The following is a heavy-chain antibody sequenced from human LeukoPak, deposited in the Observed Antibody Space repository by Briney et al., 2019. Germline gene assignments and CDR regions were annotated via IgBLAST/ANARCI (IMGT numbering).Heavy chain of an antibody. Sequence: SETLSLTCTVSGGSISSSSYYWGWIRQPPGKGLEWIGNIYYSGSTYYNPSPKSRVTISVDTSKNQFSLKLSSVTAADTAVYYCARGVYYDSSGHHDYWGQGTLVTVSS. V-gene: IGHV4-39*07. CDR1: GGSISSSSYY. CDR2: IYYSGST. D-gene: IGHD3-22*01. CDR3: ARGVYYDSSGHHDY. J-gene: IGHJ4*02.